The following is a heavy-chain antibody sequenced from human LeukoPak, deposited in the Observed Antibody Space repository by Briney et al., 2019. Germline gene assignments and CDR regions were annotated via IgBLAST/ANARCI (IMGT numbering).Heavy chain of an antibody. CDR2: ILSSSGYI. J-gene: IGHJ4*02. CDR1: EFTFSSFG. D-gene: IGHD3-9*01. Sequence: PVGSLRLSCAASEFTFSSFGMNWVRQAPGKGLEWVSSILSSSGYIYYADSVKGRFTISRDNAKNSLYLQMNSLRAEDTAVYYCARGYYDILTGYYSWYFDYWGQGTLVTVSS. V-gene: IGHV3-21*01. CDR3: ARGYYDILTGYYSWYFDY.